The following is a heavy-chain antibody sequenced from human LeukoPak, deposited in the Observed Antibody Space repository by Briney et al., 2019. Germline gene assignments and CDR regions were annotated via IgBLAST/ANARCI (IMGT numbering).Heavy chain of an antibody. Sequence: GGSLRLSCAASGFTFSSYVMTWVRQAPGKGLEWVSTISGSGGSTYSADSVKGRFTISRDNSKNTLSLQMNSLRAEDTAVYYCAKALGDCSGGSCYVFDPWGQGTLVTVSS. CDR2: ISGSGGST. CDR3: AKALGDCSGGSCYVFDP. V-gene: IGHV3-23*01. D-gene: IGHD2-15*01. J-gene: IGHJ5*02. CDR1: GFTFSSYV.